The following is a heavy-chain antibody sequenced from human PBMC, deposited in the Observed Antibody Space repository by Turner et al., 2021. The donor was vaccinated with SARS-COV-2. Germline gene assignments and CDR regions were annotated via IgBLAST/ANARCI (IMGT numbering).Heavy chain of an antibody. D-gene: IGHD3-22*01. CDR2: ISYDGSNK. Sequence: QVQLVESGGGVVQPGRSLRLSCAASGFTFSIYALHWVRQAPGKGLEWVAVISYDGSNKYYADSVKGRFTISRDNSKNTLYLQMNSLRAEDTAVFYCARTTSGYYFEAFDIWGQGTMVTVSS. V-gene: IGHV3-30-3*01. CDR3: ARTTSGYYFEAFDI. J-gene: IGHJ3*02. CDR1: GFTFSIYA.